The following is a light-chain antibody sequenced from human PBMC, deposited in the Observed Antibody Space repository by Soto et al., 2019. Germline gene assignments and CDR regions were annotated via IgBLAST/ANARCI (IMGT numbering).Light chain of an antibody. CDR3: MQASQFPHT. J-gene: IGKJ2*01. Sequence: DIVLTQTPLSSPVSLGQPASISCRSSQSLVHVDGNTYLSWLHQRPGQPPRLLIHQISDRFAGVPDRFSGRGAGTDFTLKITRVEAEDVGISCCMQASQFPHTFGQGTKLEIK. V-gene: IGKV2-24*01. CDR1: QSLVHVDGNTY. CDR2: QIS.